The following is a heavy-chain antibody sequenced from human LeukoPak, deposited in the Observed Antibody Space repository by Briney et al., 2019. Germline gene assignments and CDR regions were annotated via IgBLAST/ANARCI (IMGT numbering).Heavy chain of an antibody. J-gene: IGHJ4*02. Sequence: PGGSLRLSCAASGFSFSVFWMHWVRQAPGKGPVWVSRIKTDGSITDYADSVKGRFTISRDNAKNSLYLQMNSLRAEDTAVYFCAKQTVYSSGYIDYWGQGTLVTVSS. D-gene: IGHD6-19*01. CDR3: AKQTVYSSGYIDY. CDR1: GFSFSVFW. V-gene: IGHV3-74*01. CDR2: IKTDGSIT.